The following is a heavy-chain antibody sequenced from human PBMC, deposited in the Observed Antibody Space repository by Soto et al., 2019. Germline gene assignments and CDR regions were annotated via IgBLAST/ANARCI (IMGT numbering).Heavy chain of an antibody. V-gene: IGHV1-8*01. CDR1: GYTFTSYD. J-gene: IGHJ5*02. CDR3: ARGPYDFWSGYSLGFDWFDP. CDR2: MNPNSGNT. D-gene: IGHD3-3*01. Sequence: ASVKGSCKASGYTFTSYDINWVRQATGQGLEWMGWMNPNSGNTGYAQKFQGRVAMTRNTSISTAYMELSSLRSEDTAVYYCARGPYDFWSGYSLGFDWFDPWGQGTLVTVS.